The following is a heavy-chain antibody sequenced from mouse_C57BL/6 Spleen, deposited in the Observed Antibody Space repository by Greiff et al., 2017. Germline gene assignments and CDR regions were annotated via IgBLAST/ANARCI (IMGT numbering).Heavy chain of an antibody. J-gene: IGHJ3*01. CDR3: ASQYDYDVRAWFAY. V-gene: IGHV1-53*01. D-gene: IGHD2-4*01. CDR2: INPSNGGT. CDR1: GYTFTSYW. Sequence: QVQLKQPGTELVKPGASVKLSCKATGYTFTSYWMQWVKQRPGQGLEWIGNINPSNGGTNYNEKFKSKATLTVDKSSSTAYMQLSSLTSEDSAVYYCASQYDYDVRAWFAYWGQGTLVTVSA.